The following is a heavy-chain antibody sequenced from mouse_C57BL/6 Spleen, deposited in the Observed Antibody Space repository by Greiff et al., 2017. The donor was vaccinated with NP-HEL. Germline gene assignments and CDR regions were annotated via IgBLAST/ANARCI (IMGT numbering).Heavy chain of an antibody. D-gene: IGHD2-10*01. CDR1: GYTFTDYE. CDR2: IDPETGGT. V-gene: IGHV1-15*01. CDR3: TSRGLLWYFDV. J-gene: IGHJ1*03. Sequence: VQLQQSGAELVRPGASVTLSCKASGYTFTDYEMHWVKQTPVHGLEWIGAIDPETGGTAYNQKFKGKAILTADKSSSTAYMELRSLTSEDSAVYYCTSRGLLWYFDVWGTGTTVTVSS.